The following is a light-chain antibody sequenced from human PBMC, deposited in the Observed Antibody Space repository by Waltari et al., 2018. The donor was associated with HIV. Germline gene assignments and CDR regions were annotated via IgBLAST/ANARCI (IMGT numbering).Light chain of an antibody. CDR1: QNIGSS. Sequence: EIQVAQSPSSVTGSVGDTITIRCPTSQNIGSSLAWYQCRPGKAPKLLLFSTLRLENGVPPRFVGSGSGTECALTISGLQTEDSATYYCQQADSFPHTFGGGTRVEV. CDR2: STL. CDR3: QQADSFPHT. V-gene: IGKV1-12*01. J-gene: IGKJ4*01.